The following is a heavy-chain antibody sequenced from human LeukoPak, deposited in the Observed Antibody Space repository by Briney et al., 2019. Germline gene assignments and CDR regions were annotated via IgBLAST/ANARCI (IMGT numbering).Heavy chain of an antibody. CDR3: AKLCVAAADYFDT. D-gene: IGHD6-13*01. J-gene: IGHJ1*01. Sequence: GGSLRLSCAASGFTFSSYGMHWVRQAPGKGLEWVAVISYDGSNKYYADSVKGRFTISRDNSKNTPYLQMNSLRAEDTALYYCAKLCVAAADYFDTGGQGPRATVSS. CDR1: GFTFSSYG. CDR2: ISYDGSNK. V-gene: IGHV3-30*18.